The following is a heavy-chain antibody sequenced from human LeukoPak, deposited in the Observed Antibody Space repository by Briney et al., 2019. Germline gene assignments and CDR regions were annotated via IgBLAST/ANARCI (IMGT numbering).Heavy chain of an antibody. CDR1: GFTFSSYS. J-gene: IGHJ4*02. CDR3: ARDPTDFDY. V-gene: IGHV3-21*04. Sequence: GGSLRLSCAASGFTFSSYSMNWVRQAPGKGLEWVSFISSSSSYIYYADSVKGRFTISRDNAKNSLYLQMNSLRAEDTALYYCARDPTDFDYWGQGTLVTVSS. CDR2: ISSSSSYI. D-gene: IGHD4-17*01.